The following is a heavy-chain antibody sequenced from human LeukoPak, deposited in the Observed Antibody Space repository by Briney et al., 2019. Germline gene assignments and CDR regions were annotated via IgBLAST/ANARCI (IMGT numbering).Heavy chain of an antibody. J-gene: IGHJ4*02. D-gene: IGHD6-13*01. V-gene: IGHV1-3*01. CDR2: INAGNGNT. Sequence: ASVKVSCKASGYTFTSYAMHWVRQAPGQRLEWMGWINAGNGNTKYSQKFQGRVTITRDTSASTAYMELSSLRSDDTAVYYCAREGMAAAGTGDFDYWGQGTLVTVSS. CDR3: AREGMAAAGTGDFDY. CDR1: GYTFTSYA.